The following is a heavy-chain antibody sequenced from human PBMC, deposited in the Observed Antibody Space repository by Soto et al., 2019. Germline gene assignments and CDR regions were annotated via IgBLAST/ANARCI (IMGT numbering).Heavy chain of an antibody. CDR2: ISAYNGNT. CDR1: GYTFTSYG. CDR3: ARWQLLKYYYYGMDV. Sequence: ASVKVSCKASGYTFTSYGISWVRQANEQGLEWMGWISAYNGNTNYAQKLQGRVTMTTDTSTSTAYMELRSLRSDDTAVYYCARWQLLKYYYYGMDVWGQGTTVTVSS. V-gene: IGHV1-18*01. D-gene: IGHD2-15*01. J-gene: IGHJ6*02.